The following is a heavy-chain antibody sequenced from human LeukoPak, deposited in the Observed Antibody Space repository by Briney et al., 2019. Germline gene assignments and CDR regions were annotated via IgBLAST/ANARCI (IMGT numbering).Heavy chain of an antibody. Sequence: GGSLRLSCAASGFTFSSYAMTWVRQAPGKGLEWVSGITGSGGSTYYTDSVKGRFTISRDNSKSTLYLQMNSLRAEDTAVYYCAKDGRKFYSLGESIYYYGMDVWGQGTTVTVSS. D-gene: IGHD3-10*01. J-gene: IGHJ6*02. CDR1: GFTFSSYA. CDR2: ITGSGGST. V-gene: IGHV3-23*01. CDR3: AKDGRKFYSLGESIYYYGMDV.